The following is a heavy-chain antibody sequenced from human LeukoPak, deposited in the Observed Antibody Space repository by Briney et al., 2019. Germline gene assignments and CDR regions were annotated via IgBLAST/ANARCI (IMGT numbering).Heavy chain of an antibody. D-gene: IGHD6-19*01. Sequence: PGGSLRLSCAASGFTFSSYAMSWVRQAPGKGLEWVAFIRYDGSNKYYADSVKGRFTISRDNSKNTLYLQMNSLRAEDTAVYYCAKDSEDSSGWYYFDYWGQGTLVTVSS. CDR1: GFTFSSYA. CDR3: AKDSEDSSGWYYFDY. CDR2: IRYDGSNK. V-gene: IGHV3-30*02. J-gene: IGHJ4*02.